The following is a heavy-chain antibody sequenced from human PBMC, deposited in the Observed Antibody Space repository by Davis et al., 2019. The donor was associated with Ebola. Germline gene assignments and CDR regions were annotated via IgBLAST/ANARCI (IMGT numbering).Heavy chain of an antibody. J-gene: IGHJ3*02. Sequence: ASVKVSCKASAYSFFNYYMHWVRQAPGQGLEWMGMINPNDGRTIYAQKFQGRVTVTRDTSTTTVYMDLSSLRSEDTALYYCTTPGWQDSGYEVFDIWGQGTMVTVSS. V-gene: IGHV1-46*03. CDR2: INPNDGRT. CDR1: AYSFFNYY. D-gene: IGHD5-12*01. CDR3: TTPGWQDSGYEVFDI.